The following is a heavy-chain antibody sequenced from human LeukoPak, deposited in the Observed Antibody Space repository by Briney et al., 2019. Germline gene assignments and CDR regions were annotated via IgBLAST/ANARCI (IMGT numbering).Heavy chain of an antibody. CDR1: GFTFSNAW. Sequence: MAGGSLRLSCVASGFTFSNAWMSWVRQAPGKGLEWAGRIKSKTDGETTDYAAPVKGRFTISRDDSKNTLFLQMHSLNTDDTAVYYCTTVRSISGVVITPFDYWGQGTLVTVSS. CDR3: TTVRSISGVVITPFDY. CDR2: IKSKTDGETT. V-gene: IGHV3-15*01. D-gene: IGHD3-3*01. J-gene: IGHJ4*02.